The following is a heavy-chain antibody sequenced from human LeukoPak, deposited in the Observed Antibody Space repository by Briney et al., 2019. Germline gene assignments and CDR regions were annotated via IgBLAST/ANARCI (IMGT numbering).Heavy chain of an antibody. CDR2: ISSSSSTI. V-gene: IGHV3-48*01. J-gene: IGHJ6*03. CDR3: ARGSGWPYYYYYYMDV. CDR1: GFTFTDFE. Sequence: GGSLRLSCAASGFTFTDFEMNWVRQAPGKGLEWVSYISSSSSTIYYADSVKGRFTISRDNAKNSLYLQMNSLRAEDTAVYYCARGSGWPYYYYYYMDVWGKGTTVTVSS. D-gene: IGHD6-19*01.